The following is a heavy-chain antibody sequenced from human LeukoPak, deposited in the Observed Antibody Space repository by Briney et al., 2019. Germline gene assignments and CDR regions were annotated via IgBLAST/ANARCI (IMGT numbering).Heavy chain of an antibody. CDR3: ARRYYGSGSRYYFDY. CDR1: GYSFTSYW. V-gene: IGHV5-51*01. CDR2: IYPGDSDT. J-gene: IGHJ4*02. Sequence: GESLKISCKGSGYSFTSYWIAWVRQMPGKGLEWMGIIYPGDSDTRYSPSFQGQVTISADKSISTAYLQWSSLKASDTAMYYCARRYYGSGSRYYFDYWGQGTLVTVSS. D-gene: IGHD3-10*01.